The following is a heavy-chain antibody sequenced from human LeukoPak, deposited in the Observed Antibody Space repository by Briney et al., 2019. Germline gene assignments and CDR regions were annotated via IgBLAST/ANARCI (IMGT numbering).Heavy chain of an antibody. CDR3: ARLGGDTYYFGSASYPNWYFDL. D-gene: IGHD3-10*01. CDR2: IYPDDSDT. J-gene: IGHJ2*01. CDR1: GYTFTSYW. V-gene: IGHV5-51*01. Sequence: GESLKISCQASGYTFTSYWIGWVRQMPGEGLECMGIIYPDDSDTTYSPSLQGQVTISADKSFSTAYLQWSSLKASDTAIYYCARLGGDTYYFGSASYPNWYFDLWGRGTLVTVSS.